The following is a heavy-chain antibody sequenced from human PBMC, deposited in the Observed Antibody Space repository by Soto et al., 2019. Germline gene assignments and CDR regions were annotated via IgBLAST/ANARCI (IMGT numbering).Heavy chain of an antibody. CDR2: IIPIFGTA. D-gene: IGHD2-2*01. V-gene: IGHV1-69*13. Sequence: SVKVSCKASGGTFSSYAISWVRQAPGQGLEWMGGIIPIFGTANYAQKFQGRVTITADESTSTAYMELSSLRSEDTAVYYCAREERYCSSTSCYSYGMDVWGQGTTVTVSS. J-gene: IGHJ6*02. CDR3: AREERYCSSTSCYSYGMDV. CDR1: GGTFSSYA.